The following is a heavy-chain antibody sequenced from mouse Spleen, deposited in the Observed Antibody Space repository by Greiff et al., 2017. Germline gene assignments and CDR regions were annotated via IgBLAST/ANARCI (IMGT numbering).Heavy chain of an antibody. CDR2: IYPRSGNT. V-gene: IGHV1-81*01. J-gene: IGHJ1*01. CDR3: ARDYGSSYWYFDV. CDR1: GYTFTSYG. D-gene: IGHD1-1*01. Sequence: VQLQESGAELARPGASVKLSCKASGYTFTSYGISWVKQRTGQGLEWIGEIYPRSGNTYYNEKFKGKATLTADKSFSTAYMELRSLTSEDSAVYFCARDYGSSYWYFDVWGAGTTVTVSS.